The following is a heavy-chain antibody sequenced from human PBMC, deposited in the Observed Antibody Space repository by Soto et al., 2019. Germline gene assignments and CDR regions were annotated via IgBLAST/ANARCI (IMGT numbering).Heavy chain of an antibody. J-gene: IGHJ4*02. D-gene: IGHD3-3*01. CDR2: ISYDGSNK. CDR3: AKDKGFLEWLLYSDF. CDR1: GFSFSSYG. Sequence: QVQLVESGGGVVKPGRSLRLSCAASGFSFSSYGMNWVRQAPGKGLEWVAGISYDGSNKYYEYSVTGRFTISRDNSKHTVYLQMNSLRGEDTGVYYCAKDKGFLEWLLYSDFWGPGTLGTVSS. V-gene: IGHV3-30*18.